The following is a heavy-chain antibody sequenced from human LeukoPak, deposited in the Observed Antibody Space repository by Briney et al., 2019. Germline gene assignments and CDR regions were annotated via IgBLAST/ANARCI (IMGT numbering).Heavy chain of an antibody. CDR1: GFTFSSYA. Sequence: GGSLRLSCAASGFTFSSYAMHWVRQAPGKGLEWVAVISYDGSNKYYADSVKGRFTISRDNSKNTLYLQMNSLRAEDTAVYYCAKGTTCRSWGQGTLVTVSS. J-gene: IGHJ4*02. D-gene: IGHD4-17*01. CDR3: AKGTTCRS. CDR2: ISYDGSNK. V-gene: IGHV3-30*04.